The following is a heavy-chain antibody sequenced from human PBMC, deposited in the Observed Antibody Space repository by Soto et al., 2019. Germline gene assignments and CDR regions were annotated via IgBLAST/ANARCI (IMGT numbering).Heavy chain of an antibody. J-gene: IGHJ4*02. D-gene: IGHD6-13*01. CDR3: ARGGVLAAAGTGGFDY. V-gene: IGHV3-30-3*01. CDR1: GFTFSSYA. CDR2: ISYDGSNK. Sequence: QVQLVESGGGVVQPGRSLRLSCAASGFTFSSYAMHWVRRAPGKGLEWVAVISYDGSNKYYADSVKGRFTISRDNSKNTLYLQMNSLRAEDTAVYYCARGGVLAAAGTGGFDYWGQGTLVTVSS.